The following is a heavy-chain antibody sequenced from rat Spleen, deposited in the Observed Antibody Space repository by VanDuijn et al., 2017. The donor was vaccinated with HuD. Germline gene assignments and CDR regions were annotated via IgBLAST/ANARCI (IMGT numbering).Heavy chain of an antibody. V-gene: IGHV4-2*01. Sequence: EVKLVESGGGLVQPGRSLKLSCAASGFNFNDYWMGWVRQAPGKGLQWIGEIYKDSTIINYIPSLKDRITISRDNAQNTLYLQMSKLGSEDTAIYYCVREEVGVRNWGQGVMVTVSS. CDR1: GFNFNDYW. D-gene: IGHD4-3*01. CDR3: VREEVGVRN. CDR2: IYKDSTII. J-gene: IGHJ2*01.